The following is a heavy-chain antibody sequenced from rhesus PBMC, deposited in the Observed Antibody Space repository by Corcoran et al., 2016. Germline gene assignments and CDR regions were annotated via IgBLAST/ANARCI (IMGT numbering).Heavy chain of an antibody. CDR1: GYSISSGYV. CDR2: IGGSSGIT. CDR3: ARGGVVATAYFDY. V-gene: IGHV4-127*01. Sequence: QVQLQESGPGLVKPSETLSLTCAVSGYSISSGYVWSWIRQPPGKGLEWIGYIGGSSGITNYNPSLKSRVTISKVTCKNQFSLKLSSVTAADTAVYYCARGGVVATAYFDYWGQGVLVTVSS. D-gene: IGHD2-21*01. J-gene: IGHJ4*01.